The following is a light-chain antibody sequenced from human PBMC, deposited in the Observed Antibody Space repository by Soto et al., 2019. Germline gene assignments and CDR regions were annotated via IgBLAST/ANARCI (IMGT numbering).Light chain of an antibody. CDR2: GAS. Sequence: ELEMRKASSTLAVSTGERATVSCKASQSVSSNVAWYQQKPGQAPRLLIYGASSRATGIPVRFSGSGSGTDLTLTISSLQSEDFAVHYCQQYNNWPGTFGQGTKVDIK. V-gene: IGKV3D-15*01. CDR3: QQYNNWPGT. J-gene: IGKJ1*01. CDR1: QSVSSN.